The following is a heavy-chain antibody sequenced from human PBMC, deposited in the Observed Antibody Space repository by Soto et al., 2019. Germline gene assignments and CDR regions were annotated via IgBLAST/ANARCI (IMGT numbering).Heavy chain of an antibody. J-gene: IGHJ4*02. Sequence: QVQLVESGGGLVKPGGSLRLSCVASGFTFSDYYMSWFRQAPGKGLEWVSYISSGGSVIYSADSMKGRFTISRDNAKNALYLQVNRLRAEDTAVYYCAREPRDDYMISGGFDYWGQGTLVTVSS. CDR2: ISSGGSVI. CDR1: GFTFSDYY. V-gene: IGHV3-11*01. D-gene: IGHD4-4*01. CDR3: AREPRDDYMISGGFDY.